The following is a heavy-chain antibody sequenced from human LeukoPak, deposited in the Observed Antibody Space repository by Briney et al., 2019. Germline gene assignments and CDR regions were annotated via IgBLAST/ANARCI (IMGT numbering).Heavy chain of an antibody. CDR2: ISGGGDTT. J-gene: IGHJ4*02. D-gene: IGHD3-10*01. CDR1: EFSFDNFD. CDR3: AKLKGWYGEGYFDY. V-gene: IGHV3-23*01. Sequence: GGSLRLSCAASEFSFDNFDVSWVRQAPGKGLEWVASISGGGDTTYYAESVKGRFTISRDNSNNILYLQMNSLRADDTAVYYCAKLKGWYGEGYFDYWGRGTVVTVSS.